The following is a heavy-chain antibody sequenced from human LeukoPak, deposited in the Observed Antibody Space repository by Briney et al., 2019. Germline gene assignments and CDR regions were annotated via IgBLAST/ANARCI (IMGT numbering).Heavy chain of an antibody. J-gene: IGHJ4*02. CDR2: TYFRSKWYN. D-gene: IGHD4-23*01. CDR1: GDSVSSNNAA. CDR3: ARTYGGNCDY. V-gene: IGHV6-1*01. Sequence: SQTLSLKCAISGDSVSSNNAAWNWIRQSPSRVFEWLGRTYFRSKWYNDYAASVKSRITVNPDTSKNHFSLQLSSVTPEDTAVYYCARTYGGNCDYWGQGTLVTVSS.